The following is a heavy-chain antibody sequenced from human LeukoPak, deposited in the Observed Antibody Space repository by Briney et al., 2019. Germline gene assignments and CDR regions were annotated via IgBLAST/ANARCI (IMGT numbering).Heavy chain of an antibody. Sequence: PSETLSLTCTVSGDSISSSTYYWGWIRQPPGKGLEWIGTVYYSGSTYYNPSLKSRVTISVDTSKNQFSLKLSSVTAADTAVYYCARGLKSSGCYYFDYWGQGTLVTVSS. D-gene: IGHD3-10*01. J-gene: IGHJ4*02. CDR2: VYYSGST. CDR3: ARGLKSSGCYYFDY. V-gene: IGHV4-39*07. CDR1: GDSISSSTYY.